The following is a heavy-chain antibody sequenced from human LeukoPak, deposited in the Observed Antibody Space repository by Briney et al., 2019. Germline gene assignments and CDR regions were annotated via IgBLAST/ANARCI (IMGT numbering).Heavy chain of an antibody. D-gene: IGHD4/OR15-4a*01. Sequence: GGSLRLSCAASGFTFSSYGMHWVRQAPGKGLDWVALISHDGSNKYYADSVKGRFTISRDISKNTLYLQMNSLKTEDTAVYYCTRETIVRWLSLPNYYYYYYMDVWGKGTTVTISS. CDR1: GFTFSSYG. J-gene: IGHJ6*03. V-gene: IGHV3-30*03. CDR2: ISHDGSNK. CDR3: TRETIVRWLSLPNYYYYYYMDV.